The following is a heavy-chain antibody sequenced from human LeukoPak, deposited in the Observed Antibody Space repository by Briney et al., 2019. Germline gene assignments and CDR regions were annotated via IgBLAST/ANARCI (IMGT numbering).Heavy chain of an antibody. Sequence: PGGSLRLSCAASGFTVSSNYMSWVRQAPGKGLEWVSVIYSGGSTYYADSVKGRFTISRANSKNTLYLQMNSLRAEDTAVYYCARYLYGDYLSAFDIWGQGTMVTVSS. CDR1: GFTVSSNY. J-gene: IGHJ3*02. CDR2: IYSGGST. CDR3: ARYLYGDYLSAFDI. D-gene: IGHD4-17*01. V-gene: IGHV3-53*01.